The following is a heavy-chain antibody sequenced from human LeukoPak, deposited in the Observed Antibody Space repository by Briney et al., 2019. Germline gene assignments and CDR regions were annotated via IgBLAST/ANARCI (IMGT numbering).Heavy chain of an antibody. CDR1: GFTFSSYA. CDR3: AKVGGYSSGWSATEFDY. Sequence: GGSLRLSCAASGFTFSSYAMSWVRQAPGKGLEWVSGISGSGGGTYYADSVKGRFTISRDNSKNTLYLQMNSLRAEDTAVYYCAKVGGYSSGWSATEFDYWGQGTLVTVSS. J-gene: IGHJ4*02. CDR2: ISGSGGGT. D-gene: IGHD6-19*01. V-gene: IGHV3-23*01.